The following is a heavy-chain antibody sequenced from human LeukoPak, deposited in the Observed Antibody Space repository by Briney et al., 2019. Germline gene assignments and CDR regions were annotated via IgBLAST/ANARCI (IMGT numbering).Heavy chain of an antibody. Sequence: SETLSLTCTVSGNSVTSYYWSWIRQPLGKGLEWIGYGDHFGGAIYNPSLKSRVTISVDSSKNQFSLRLTSVTAADTAVYHCARLSDLYNGTYLLDSWSQGTLVTVSS. CDR1: GNSVTSYY. CDR2: GDHFGGA. V-gene: IGHV4-59*02. J-gene: IGHJ4*02. D-gene: IGHD1-26*01. CDR3: ARLSDLYNGTYLLDS.